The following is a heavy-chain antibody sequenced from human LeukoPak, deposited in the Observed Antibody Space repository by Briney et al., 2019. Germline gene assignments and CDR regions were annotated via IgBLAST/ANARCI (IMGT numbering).Heavy chain of an antibody. V-gene: IGHV1-2*02. J-gene: IGHJ4*02. D-gene: IGHD2-15*01. Sequence: ASVKVSCKASGYTFTAYSMHWVRQAPGQGLEWMGWINPNSGGTDCAQRFQGRVTMTRDTSITMLYMEMSSLTPDDTAVHYCARAGYCSDGKCYTFDYWGQGTLVTVSS. CDR2: INPNSGGT. CDR1: GYTFTAYS. CDR3: ARAGYCSDGKCYTFDY.